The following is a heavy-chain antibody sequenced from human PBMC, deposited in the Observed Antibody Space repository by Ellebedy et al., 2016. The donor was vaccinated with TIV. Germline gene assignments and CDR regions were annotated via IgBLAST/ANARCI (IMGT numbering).Heavy chain of an antibody. V-gene: IGHV1-18*04. D-gene: IGHD3-16*01. Sequence: AASVKVSCKASGYTFTNYGITWVRQAPGQGLEWMGWISAHNGNTIYAQKFQGRVTMTTDTPTSTAYMEMRSLRSDDTAQFYCTRDWLYYDSGTVKGWFDAWGQGTLVTVSS. CDR2: ISAHNGNT. CDR1: GYTFTNYG. J-gene: IGHJ5*02. CDR3: TRDWLYYDSGTVKGWFDA.